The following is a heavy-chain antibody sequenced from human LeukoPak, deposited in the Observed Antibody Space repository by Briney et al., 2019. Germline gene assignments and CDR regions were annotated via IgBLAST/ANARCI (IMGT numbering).Heavy chain of an antibody. CDR3: ARDPKALWRDYLDY. V-gene: IGHV3-7*01. Sequence: GGSLRLSCEASGFIFSDYWMTWVRQAPGKGLEWVANIKHDGTEIYYVDSVKGRFTVSRDNAKNSLFLQMSSLTAADTAVYFCARDPKALWRDYLDYWGQGILVTVSS. CDR2: IKHDGTEI. J-gene: IGHJ4*02. D-gene: IGHD2/OR15-2a*01. CDR1: GFIFSDYW.